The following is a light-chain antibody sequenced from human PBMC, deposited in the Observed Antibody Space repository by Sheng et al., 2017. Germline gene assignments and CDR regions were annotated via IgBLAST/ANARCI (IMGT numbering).Light chain of an antibody. J-gene: IGLJ3*02. CDR1: SSDVGGYKF. Sequence: QSALTQPASVSGSPGQSITISCTGTSSDVGGYKFVSWFQQQSGKAPKLLVYDVNKRPSGISNRFSGSKSANTASLTISGLQAEDEADYYCSSYRSTSSPWVFGGGTKLTVL. CDR2: DVN. CDR3: SSYRSTSSPWV. V-gene: IGLV2-14*01.